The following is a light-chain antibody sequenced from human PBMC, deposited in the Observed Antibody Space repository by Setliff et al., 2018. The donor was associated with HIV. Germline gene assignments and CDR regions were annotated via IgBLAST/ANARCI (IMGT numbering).Light chain of an antibody. CDR3: QAWDSSTAAYV. Sequence: SYELTQPPSVSVSPGQTASITCSGDNLGEKYASWYQQKPGQSPVVVIYQDNKRPSGIPERFSGSISGNTATLTISGTQAMDEADYYCQAWDSSTAAYVFGTGTKVTVL. V-gene: IGLV3-1*01. CDR2: QDN. J-gene: IGLJ1*01. CDR1: NLGEKY.